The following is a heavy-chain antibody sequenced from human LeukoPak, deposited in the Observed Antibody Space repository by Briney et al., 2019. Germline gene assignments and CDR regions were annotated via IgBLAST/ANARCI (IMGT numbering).Heavy chain of an antibody. Sequence: SETLSLTCAVCGGSFSGYYWSWIRQPPGKGLEWIGEINHSGSTNYNPSLKSRVTISVDTSKNQFSLKLSSVTAADTAVYYCARAPRIAAAGTGYFDYWGQGTLVTVSS. J-gene: IGHJ4*02. CDR2: INHSGST. CDR3: ARAPRIAAAGTGYFDY. CDR1: GGSFSGYY. V-gene: IGHV4-34*01. D-gene: IGHD6-13*01.